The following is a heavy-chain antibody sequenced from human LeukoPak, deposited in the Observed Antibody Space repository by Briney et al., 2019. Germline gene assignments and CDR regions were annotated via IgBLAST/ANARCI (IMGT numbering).Heavy chain of an antibody. D-gene: IGHD3-10*01. Sequence: TLSLTCTVSGGSISSGGYYWSWIRQHPGKGLEWIGYIYYSGSTYYNPSLKSRVTISVDTSKNQFSLKLSSVTAADTAVYYCAREFRDYYGSGSYYDNWFDPWGQGTLVTVSS. CDR1: GGSISSGGYY. V-gene: IGHV4-31*03. CDR3: AREFRDYYGSGSYYDNWFDP. J-gene: IGHJ5*02. CDR2: IYYSGST.